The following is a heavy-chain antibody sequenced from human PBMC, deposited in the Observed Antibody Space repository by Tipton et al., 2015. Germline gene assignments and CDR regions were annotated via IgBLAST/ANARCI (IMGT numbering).Heavy chain of an antibody. J-gene: IGHJ4*02. Sequence: SLRLSCAASGLTFTNYDMNWIRQAPGKGLEWVSSIGRRGRTMYYADSVRGRFTISRDNTRNSLYLQMNSLRAEDTAVYYCGRGVDYWGQGTLVIVSS. CDR1: GLTFTNYD. V-gene: IGHV3-11*01. CDR2: IGRRGRTM. CDR3: GRGVDY.